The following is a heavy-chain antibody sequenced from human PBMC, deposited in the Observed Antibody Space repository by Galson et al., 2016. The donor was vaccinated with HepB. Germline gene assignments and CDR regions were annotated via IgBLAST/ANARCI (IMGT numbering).Heavy chain of an antibody. CDR3: ATGLWGTNCLEH. Sequence: TLSLTCGVYGGSVSGYYWSWIRQPPGKGLEWIGEIDHSGGTDYNPSLKSRVTISVDTSKNQFSLKLSSVTAADTARYFCATGLWGTNCLEHWGLGTLVTVSS. V-gene: IGHV4-34*01. D-gene: IGHD3-16*01. CDR1: GGSVSGYY. CDR2: IDHSGGT. J-gene: IGHJ4*02.